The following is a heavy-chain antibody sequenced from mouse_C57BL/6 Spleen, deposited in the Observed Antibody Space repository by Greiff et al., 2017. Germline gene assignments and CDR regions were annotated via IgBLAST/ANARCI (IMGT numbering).Heavy chain of an antibody. CDR1: GYSFTSYY. CDR3: ARSNGTTWFAY. CDR2: IYPGSGNT. Sequence: QVQLQQSGPELVKPGASVKISCKASGYSFTSYYIHWVKQRPGQGLEWIGWIYPGSGNTKYNEKFKGKATLTADTSSSTAYMQLSSLTSEDSAVYYCARSNGTTWFAYWGQGTLVTVSA. J-gene: IGHJ3*01. D-gene: IGHD4-1*01. V-gene: IGHV1-66*01.